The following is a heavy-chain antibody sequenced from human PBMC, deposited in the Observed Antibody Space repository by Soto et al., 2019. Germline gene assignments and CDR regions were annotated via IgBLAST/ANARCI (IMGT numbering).Heavy chain of an antibody. CDR2: IWYDGSNK. Sequence: GGSLRLSCAASGFTFSSYGMHWVRQAPGKGLEWVAVIWYDGSNKYYADSVKGRFTISRDNSKNTLYLQMNSLRAEDTAVYYCARDPHNYYDSSGYYNWGQGTLVTVSS. CDR1: GFTFSSYG. CDR3: ARDPHNYYDSSGYYN. V-gene: IGHV3-33*01. D-gene: IGHD3-22*01. J-gene: IGHJ4*02.